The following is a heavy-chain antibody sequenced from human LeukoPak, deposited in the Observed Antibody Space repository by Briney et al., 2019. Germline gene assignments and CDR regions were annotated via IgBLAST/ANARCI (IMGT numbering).Heavy chain of an antibody. CDR2: ISWNSGSI. V-gene: IGHV3-9*01. CDR3: AKDKATGLVVVIMNY. J-gene: IGHJ4*02. D-gene: IGHD3-22*01. Sequence: GGSLRLYCAASGFTFDDYAMHWVRQAPGKGLEWVSGISWNSGSIGYADSVKGRFTISRDNAKNSLYLQMNSLRAEDTALYYCAKDKATGLVVVIMNYWGQGTLVTVSS. CDR1: GFTFDDYA.